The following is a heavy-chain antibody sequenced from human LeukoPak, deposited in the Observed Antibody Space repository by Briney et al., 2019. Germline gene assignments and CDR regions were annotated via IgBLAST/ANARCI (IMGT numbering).Heavy chain of an antibody. CDR2: ISSSSSTI. CDR1: GFTFSSYS. Sequence: GGSLRLSCAASGFTFSSYSMNWVRQAPGKGLEWVSYISSSSSTIYYADSVKGRFTISRDNSKNTLYLQMNSLRAEDTAVYYCAKVRSGPYYFDYWGQGTLVTVSS. J-gene: IGHJ4*02. CDR3: AKVRSGPYYFDY. D-gene: IGHD3-10*01. V-gene: IGHV3-48*01.